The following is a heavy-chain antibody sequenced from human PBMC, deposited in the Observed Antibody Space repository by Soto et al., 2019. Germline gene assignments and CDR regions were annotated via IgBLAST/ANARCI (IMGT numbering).Heavy chain of an antibody. Sequence: EVQLVESGGGLVKPGGSLRLSCAASGFTFSNAWMSWVRQAPGKGLEWVGRIKSKTDDGTTDYAAPVKGRFTISRDDSKNTLYLQMNSLKTEDTAVYYCTTDFDQGRLEYWGQGTLVTVSS. CDR2: IKSKTDDGTT. D-gene: IGHD3-9*01. CDR1: GFTFSNAW. CDR3: TTDFDQGRLEY. V-gene: IGHV3-15*01. J-gene: IGHJ4*02.